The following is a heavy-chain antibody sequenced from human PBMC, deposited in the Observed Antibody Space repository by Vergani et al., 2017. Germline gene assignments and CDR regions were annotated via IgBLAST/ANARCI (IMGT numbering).Heavy chain of an antibody. V-gene: IGHV3-72*01. Sequence: EVQLVESGGGLVQPGGSLRLSCAASGFTFSDHYMDWVRQAPGKGLEWVGRTRNKANSYTTEYAASVKGRFTISRDDSKNSLYLQMNSLKTEDTAVYYCARGITMVRGVNYYGMDVWGQGP. CDR2: TRNKANSYTT. CDR1: GFTFSDHY. CDR3: ARGITMVRGVNYYGMDV. D-gene: IGHD3-10*01. J-gene: IGHJ6*02.